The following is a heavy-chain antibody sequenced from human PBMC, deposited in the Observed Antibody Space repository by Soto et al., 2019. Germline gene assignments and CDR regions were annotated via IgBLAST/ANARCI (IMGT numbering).Heavy chain of an antibody. J-gene: IGHJ5*02. V-gene: IGHV1-18*01. D-gene: IGHD2-15*01. CDR3: ASQGGYCSGGSCYNWFDP. Sequence: QVQLVQSGAEVKKTGASVTVSCTASGYTFTSYGISWVRQAPGQGLEGMGWISAYNGNTNYAQKLQGRVTMTTDTSASTPYTDLRIGRSDDTAVYYCASQGGYCSGGSCYNWFDPWVQGTLVTVSS. CDR1: GYTFTSYG. CDR2: ISAYNGNT.